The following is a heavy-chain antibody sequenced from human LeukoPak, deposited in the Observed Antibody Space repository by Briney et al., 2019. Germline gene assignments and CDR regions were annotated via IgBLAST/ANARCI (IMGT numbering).Heavy chain of an antibody. V-gene: IGHV3-30*02. CDR2: IRYDGRDK. D-gene: IGHD3-10*01. CDR1: GFTFSIYG. Sequence: GGSLRLSCAASGFTFSIYGMYWVRQAPGKGLEWVAFIRYDGRDKWYADSVKGRFTISRDNSKNTLYLQMNGLRGGDTAVYYCARERRSGSYTQTETFDIWGQGTMVYVSS. CDR3: ARERRSGSYTQTETFDI. J-gene: IGHJ3*02.